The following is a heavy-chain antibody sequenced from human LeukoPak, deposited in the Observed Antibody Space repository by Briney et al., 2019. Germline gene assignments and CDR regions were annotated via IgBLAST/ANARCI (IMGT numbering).Heavy chain of an antibody. CDR2: INPNSGGT. J-gene: IGHJ4*02. CDR3: AKVFYGSCGPFGF. CDR1: GYTFTGYY. V-gene: IGHV1-2*06. D-gene: IGHD3-22*01. Sequence: ASVKVSCKASGYTFTGYYMHWVRQAPGQGLEWMGRINPNSGGTNYAQKFQGRVTMTRDTSISTAYMELSRLRSDDTAVYYCAKVFYGSCGPFGFWGPGTLVTVSS.